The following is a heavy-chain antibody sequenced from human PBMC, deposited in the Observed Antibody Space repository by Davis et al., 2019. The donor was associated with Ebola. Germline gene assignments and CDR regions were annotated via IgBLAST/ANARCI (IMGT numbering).Heavy chain of an antibody. CDR1: GGSISSGGYS. V-gene: IGHV4-30-2*01. Sequence: SETLSLTCAVSGGSISSGGYSWSWIRQPPGKGLEWIGYIYHSGSTNYNPSLKSRVTISVDTSKNQFSLKLSSVTAADTAVYYCARARVVVVAATEVYYYYGMDVWGQGTTVTVSS. CDR3: ARARVVVVAATEVYYYYGMDV. D-gene: IGHD2-15*01. CDR2: IYHSGST. J-gene: IGHJ6*02.